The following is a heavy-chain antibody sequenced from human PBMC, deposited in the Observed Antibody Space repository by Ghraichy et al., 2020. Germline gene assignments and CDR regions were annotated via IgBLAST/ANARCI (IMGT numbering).Heavy chain of an antibody. D-gene: IGHD3-10*01. CDR3: ARDAGLVRGDPYNWFDP. Sequence: SENLSLTCTVSGGSINSSTHYWGWIRQPPGKGLEWIGTIYYSGSTYYNPSLKSRVTISVDTSKNQFSLKLSSVTAADTAVYYCARDAGLVRGDPYNWFDPWGQGTLVTIAS. V-gene: IGHV4-39*07. CDR1: GGSINSSTHY. J-gene: IGHJ5*02. CDR2: IYYSGST.